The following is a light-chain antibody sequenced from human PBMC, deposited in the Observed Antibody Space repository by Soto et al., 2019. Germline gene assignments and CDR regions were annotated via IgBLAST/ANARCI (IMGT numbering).Light chain of an antibody. Sequence: QSVLTQPPSVSAAPGQKVTISCSGSSSNIGNNYVSWYQQLPGTAPKLLIYDNSKRPSGIPDRFSGSKSGTSATLVITGLQTGDEADYYCGTWDSSLSVVLFGGGTKLTVL. J-gene: IGLJ3*02. CDR1: SSNIGNNY. CDR2: DNS. CDR3: GTWDSSLSVVL. V-gene: IGLV1-51*01.